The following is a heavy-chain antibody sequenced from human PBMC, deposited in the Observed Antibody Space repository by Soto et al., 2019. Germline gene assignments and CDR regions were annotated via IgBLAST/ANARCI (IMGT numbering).Heavy chain of an antibody. D-gene: IGHD6-19*01. Sequence: ASVKVSCKASGYTFTGYYMHWVRQAPGQGLEWMGWINPNSGGTNYAQKFQGWVTMTRDTSISTAYMELSRLRSDDTAVYYCARDLIAVAGTVDYYYYYGMDVWGQGTTVTVSS. J-gene: IGHJ6*02. CDR1: GYTFTGYY. CDR2: INPNSGGT. V-gene: IGHV1-2*04. CDR3: ARDLIAVAGTVDYYYYYGMDV.